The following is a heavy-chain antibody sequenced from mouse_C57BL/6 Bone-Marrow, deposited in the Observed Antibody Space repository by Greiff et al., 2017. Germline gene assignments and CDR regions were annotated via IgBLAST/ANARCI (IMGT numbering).Heavy chain of an antibody. J-gene: IGHJ2*01. V-gene: IGHV1-69*01. Sequence: QVQLQQPGAELVLPGASVKLSCKASGYTFTSYWMHWVKQRPGQGLEWIGEIDPSVSYTNYNQKFKGKSTLTVDKSSSTAYMHISSLTSEDSAVYYCASSTSLCGNFDYWGQGTTLTVSS. CDR3: ASSTSLCGNFDY. D-gene: IGHD1-1*02. CDR1: GYTFTSYW. CDR2: IDPSVSYT.